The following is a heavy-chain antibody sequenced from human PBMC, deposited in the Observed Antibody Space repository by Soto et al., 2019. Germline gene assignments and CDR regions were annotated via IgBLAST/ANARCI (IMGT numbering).Heavy chain of an antibody. Sequence: QVQLQESGPGLVKPSETLSLTCTVTGGSTSSYYWSWLRQPPGKGLEWIGYNSYSGSTDYNPSLKRRLNIPVNTAKNLFSLKLSSAPAADRAVYYCARHGGSYFFDCWGQGPLVTASS. CDR3: ARHGGSYFFDC. V-gene: IGHV4-59*08. J-gene: IGHJ4*02. CDR1: GGSTSSYY. CDR2: NSYSGST. D-gene: IGHD1-26*01.